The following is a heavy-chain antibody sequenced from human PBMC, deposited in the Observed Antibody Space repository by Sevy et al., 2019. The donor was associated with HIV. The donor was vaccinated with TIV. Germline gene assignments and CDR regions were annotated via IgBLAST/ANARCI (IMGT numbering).Heavy chain of an antibody. V-gene: IGHV1-18*04. CDR1: GYTFTSYG. J-gene: IGHJ3*02. CDR2: ISAYNGNT. Sequence: ASVKVSCKASGYTFTSYGISWVRQAPGQGLEWMGWISAYNGNTNYAQKLQGRVTMTTDTSTSKAYMELGSLRSDDTAVYYCARVVPAAIDAFDIWGQGTMVTVSS. CDR3: ARVVPAAIDAFDI. D-gene: IGHD2-2*01.